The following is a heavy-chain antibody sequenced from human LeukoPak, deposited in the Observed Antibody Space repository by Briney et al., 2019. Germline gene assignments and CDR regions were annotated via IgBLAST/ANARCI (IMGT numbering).Heavy chain of an antibody. D-gene: IGHD3-22*01. CDR1: GFTFSSFG. CDR2: ISSDGVNK. CDR3: AMGQNYYDGSGYYSTDY. Sequence: GGSLRLSCAASGFTFSSFGMHWVRQAPGKGLEWVAVISSDGVNKYSADSVKGRFTISRDNSKNTLYLQMNSLRAADTAVYYCAMGQNYYDGSGYYSTDYWGQGTPVTVSS. V-gene: IGHV3-30*03. J-gene: IGHJ4*02.